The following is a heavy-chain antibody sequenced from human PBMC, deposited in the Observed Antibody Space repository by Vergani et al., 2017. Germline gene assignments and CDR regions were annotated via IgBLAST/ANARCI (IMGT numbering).Heavy chain of an antibody. D-gene: IGHD6-13*01. J-gene: IGHJ4*02. V-gene: IGHV1-18*01. CDR1: GYTFTSYG. CDR3: AREGHLYSSSWYYSYYFDD. CDR2: ISAYNGNT. Sequence: QVQLVQSGAEVKKPGASVKVSCKASGYTFTSYGISWVRQAPGQGLEWMGWISAYNGNTNYAQKLQGRVTMTTDTSTSTAYMELRSLRSDDTAVYYCAREGHLYSSSWYYSYYFDDWGQGTLVTVSS.